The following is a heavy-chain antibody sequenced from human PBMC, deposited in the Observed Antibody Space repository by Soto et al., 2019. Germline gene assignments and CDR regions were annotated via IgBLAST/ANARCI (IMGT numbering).Heavy chain of an antibody. CDR3: AKCRSSWVEGGMDV. J-gene: IGHJ6*02. V-gene: IGHV3-9*01. CDR1: GFNFADYA. Sequence: VQLVESGGVLVQPGRSLRLSCAASGFNFADYAMHWVRQAPGKGLEWVSGIDWNGDTTGYADSVQGRFTISRDNARNTLYLEMNNLRADDTALDYGAKCRSSWVEGGMDVWGQGTTVIAS. CDR2: IDWNGDTT.